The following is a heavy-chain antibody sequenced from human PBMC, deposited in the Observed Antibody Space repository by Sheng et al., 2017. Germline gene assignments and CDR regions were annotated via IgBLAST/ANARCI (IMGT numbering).Heavy chain of an antibody. J-gene: IGHJ5*02. CDR2: ISYDENNK. D-gene: IGHD6-19*01. Sequence: QVQLVESGGGVVQPGRSLRLSCAASGFTFSSYAMHWVRQAPGKGLEWVAVISYDENNKFYADSVKGRFTISRDNSKNTLYLQMNSLRDDDTAVYHCARETLPSRAGWSINWFDPWGQGTLVTVSS. CDR1: GFTFSSYA. V-gene: IGHV3-30*04. CDR3: ARETLPSRAGWSINWFDP.